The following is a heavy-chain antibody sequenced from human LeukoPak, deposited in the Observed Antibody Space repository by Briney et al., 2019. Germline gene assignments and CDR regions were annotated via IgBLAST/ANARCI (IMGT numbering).Heavy chain of an antibody. Sequence: GGSLRLSCAASGFTFSSCGMSWVRQAPGKGLEWVAIMDEYGSDIFYVESVKGRFIISRANARNSLYLQMNNLRAEDTAVYYCARPRGCGSARCNNFDYWGQGTLVTVSS. CDR3: ARPRGCGSARCNNFDY. J-gene: IGHJ4*02. CDR1: GFTFSSCG. V-gene: IGHV3-7*01. CDR2: MDEYGSDI. D-gene: IGHD2-2*01.